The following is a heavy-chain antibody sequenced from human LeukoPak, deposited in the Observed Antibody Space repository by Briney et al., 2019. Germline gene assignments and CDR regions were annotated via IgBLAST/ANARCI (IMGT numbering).Heavy chain of an antibody. CDR3: ARGRDCSGGSCSISKAFDY. J-gene: IGHJ4*02. CDR2: IYHSGST. V-gene: IGHV4-30-2*01. CDR1: GGSISSGSYS. D-gene: IGHD2-15*01. Sequence: SSQTLSLTCAVSGGSISSGSYSWSWNRQPPGKGLEWIGYIYHSGSTYYNPPLKSRVTISVDRSKNQFSLKLSSVTAADTAVYYCARGRDCSGGSCSISKAFDYWGQGTLVTVSS.